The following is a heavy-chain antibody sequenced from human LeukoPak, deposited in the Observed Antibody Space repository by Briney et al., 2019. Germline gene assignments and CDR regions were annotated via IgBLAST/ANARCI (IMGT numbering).Heavy chain of an antibody. J-gene: IGHJ3*02. V-gene: IGHV4-61*01. CDR1: GGSVSSGSYY. CDR3: ARADCSGGSCYAFDI. Sequence: PSETLSLTCTVSGGSVSSGSYYWSWIRQPPGKVLEWIGYIYYSGSTNYNPSLKSRVTMSVDTSKNQFSLKLSSVTAADTAVYYCARADCSGGSCYAFDIWGQGTMVTVSS. D-gene: IGHD2-15*01. CDR2: IYYSGST.